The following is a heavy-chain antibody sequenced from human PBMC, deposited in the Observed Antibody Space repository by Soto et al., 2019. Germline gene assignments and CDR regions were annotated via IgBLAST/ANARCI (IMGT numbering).Heavy chain of an antibody. CDR1: GFSISSDW. CDR3: AWGSGWLSDY. D-gene: IGHD6-19*01. CDR2: IGKDGSEK. J-gene: IGHJ4*01. V-gene: IGHV3-7*03. Sequence: EVQLVESGGGLVQPGGSLRLSCAASGFSISSDWMNWIRQAPGKGLEWVAFIGKDGSEKYYVDSVKGRFSISRDNAKNSLYLQMNIPRDADTAVYYCAWGSGWLSDYWSRGTLVTV.